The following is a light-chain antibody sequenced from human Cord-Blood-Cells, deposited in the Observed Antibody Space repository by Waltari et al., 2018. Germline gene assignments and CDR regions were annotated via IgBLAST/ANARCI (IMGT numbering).Light chain of an antibody. CDR2: AAS. Sequence: DIQMTQSPSSLSAYVGDIVTITCRASQSISSYLNWYQQKPGKAPKLLIYAASSLQSGVPSRFSGSGSGTDFTLTISSLQPEDFATYYCQQSYSTPYTFGQGTKLEIK. J-gene: IGKJ2*01. CDR3: QQSYSTPYT. CDR1: QSISSY. V-gene: IGKV1-39*01.